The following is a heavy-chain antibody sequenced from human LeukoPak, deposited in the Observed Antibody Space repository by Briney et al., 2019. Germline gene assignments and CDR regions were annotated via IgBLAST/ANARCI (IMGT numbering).Heavy chain of an antibody. Sequence: SATLSLTCTVSGGSVSSGSYYWSWIRQPPGKGLEWIGYIYYSGNTNYNPSLKSRVTISLDTSKNQFSLKVSSVTAADTAVYYCATNSGWYDSGTINYWGQGTLVTVSS. CDR2: IYYSGNT. CDR1: GGSVSSGSYY. V-gene: IGHV4-61*01. CDR3: ATNSGWYDSGTINY. J-gene: IGHJ4*02. D-gene: IGHD6-19*01.